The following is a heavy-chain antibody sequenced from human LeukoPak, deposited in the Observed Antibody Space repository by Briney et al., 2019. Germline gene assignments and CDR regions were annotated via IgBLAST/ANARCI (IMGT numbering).Heavy chain of an antibody. CDR2: ISGSGGST. D-gene: IGHD3-3*01. CDR1: GFTFSSYA. V-gene: IGHV3-23*01. J-gene: IGHJ4*02. Sequence: PGGSLRLSCAASGFTFSSYAMSWVRQAPGKGLEWVSAISGSGGSTYYADSVKGRFTISRDNSKNTLYLQMNSLRAEDTAVYYCAKDREWLHDFNYFDYWGQGTLVTVSS. CDR3: AKDREWLHDFNYFDY.